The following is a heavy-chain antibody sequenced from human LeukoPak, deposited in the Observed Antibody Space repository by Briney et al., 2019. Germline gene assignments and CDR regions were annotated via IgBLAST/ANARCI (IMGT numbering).Heavy chain of an antibody. V-gene: IGHV3-48*04. Sequence: GGSLRLSCTASGSTFSLYALNWLRQAPGKGLEWVSHISASSSNIHYADSVKGRFTISRDNAKNSLYLQMNSLRAEDTAVYYCARKGALGNYYYYMDVWGKGTTVTVSS. J-gene: IGHJ6*03. CDR3: ARKGALGNYYYYMDV. D-gene: IGHD1-26*01. CDR1: GSTFSLYA. CDR2: ISASSSNI.